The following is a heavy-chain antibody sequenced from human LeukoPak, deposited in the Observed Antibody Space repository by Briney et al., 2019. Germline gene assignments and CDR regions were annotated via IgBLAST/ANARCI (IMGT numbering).Heavy chain of an antibody. CDR1: GFTFSSYV. D-gene: IGHD5-12*01. CDR3: ARSGRGTYYYFDL. J-gene: IGHJ4*02. Sequence: GRSLRLSCAASGFTFSSYVMSWVRQAPGKGLEWVSGISVSGGSTYYADSVKGRFTISRDNPKNTLYLQMNSLTSDDTAMYYCARSGRGTYYYFDLWGQGTLVTVSS. CDR2: ISVSGGST. V-gene: IGHV3-23*01.